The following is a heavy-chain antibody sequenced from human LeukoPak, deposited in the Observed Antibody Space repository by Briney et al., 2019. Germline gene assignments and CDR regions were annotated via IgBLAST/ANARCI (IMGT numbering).Heavy chain of an antibody. V-gene: IGHV3-48*03. CDR3: ARVNPTSSGFYAY. D-gene: IGHD3-22*01. Sequence: GGSLRLSCAASGFTFSSYEMNWVRQAPGKGLEWVSYISSRGSAIYYADSVKGRFTISRDNAKNSLYLQMNSLRAEDTAIYYCARVNPTSSGFYAYWGQGTLVTVSS. CDR1: GFTFSSYE. J-gene: IGHJ4*02. CDR2: ISSRGSAI.